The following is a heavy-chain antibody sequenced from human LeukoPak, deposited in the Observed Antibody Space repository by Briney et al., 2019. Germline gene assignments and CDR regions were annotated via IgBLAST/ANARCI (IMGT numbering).Heavy chain of an antibody. D-gene: IGHD3-3*01. CDR3: ARGVVSRFLEWLLSRYPAYYYYGMDV. CDR2: INHSGST. Sequence: SETLSLTCAVYGGSFSGYYWSWIRQPPGKGLEWIGEINHSGSTNYNPSLKSRVTISVDTSKNQFSLKLSSVTAADTAVYYCARGVVSRFLEWLLSRYPAYYYYGMDVWGQGTTVTVSS. J-gene: IGHJ6*02. V-gene: IGHV4-34*01. CDR1: GGSFSGYY.